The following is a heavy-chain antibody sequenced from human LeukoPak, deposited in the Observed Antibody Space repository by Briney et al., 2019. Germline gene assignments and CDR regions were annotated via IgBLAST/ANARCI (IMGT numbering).Heavy chain of an antibody. Sequence: GGSLRLSCAASGFTFSSYAMSWVRQAPGKGLEWVSGISGSGDNTYYADSVKGRFTISRDNSKNTLYVQVNSLGTEDTAAYYCAKGSYYDSSGSFYFDYWGQGTLATVSS. D-gene: IGHD3-22*01. CDR3: AKGSYYDSSGSFYFDY. J-gene: IGHJ4*02. CDR1: GFTFSSYA. V-gene: IGHV3-23*01. CDR2: ISGSGDNT.